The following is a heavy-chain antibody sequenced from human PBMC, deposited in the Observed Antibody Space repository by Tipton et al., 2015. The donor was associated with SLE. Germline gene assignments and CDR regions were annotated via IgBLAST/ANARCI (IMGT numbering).Heavy chain of an antibody. D-gene: IGHD3-22*01. J-gene: IGHJ5*02. Sequence: TLSLTCTVSGGSISSHYWSWFRQPPGKGLEWIGYIYYIGNTKYNPSLKSRVTISLDTSRTQFSLKLSSVTAADTAVYYCARDGRGYCDNSGCSEYHWFDPWGQGTLVTVSS. V-gene: IGHV4-59*11. CDR1: GGSISSHY. CDR3: ARDGRGYCDNSGCSEYHWFDP. CDR2: IYYIGNT.